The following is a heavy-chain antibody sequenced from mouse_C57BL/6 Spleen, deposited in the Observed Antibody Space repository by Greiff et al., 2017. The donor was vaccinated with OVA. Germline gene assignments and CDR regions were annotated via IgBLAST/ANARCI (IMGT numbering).Heavy chain of an antibody. J-gene: IGHJ4*01. CDR2: IYPGSGST. CDR3: ARIYYGYDGGYYYAMDY. Sequence: VQLQQPGAELVKPGASVKMSCKASGYTFTSYWITWVKQRPGQGLEWIGDIYPGSGSTNYNEKFKSKATLTVDTSSSTAYMQLSSLTSEDSAVYYCARIYYGYDGGYYYAMDYWGQGTSVTVSS. V-gene: IGHV1-55*01. D-gene: IGHD2-2*01. CDR1: GYTFTSYW.